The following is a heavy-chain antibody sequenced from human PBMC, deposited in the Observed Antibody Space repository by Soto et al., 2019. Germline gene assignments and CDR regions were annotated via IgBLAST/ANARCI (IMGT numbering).Heavy chain of an antibody. CDR2: ISSSSSYI. CDR1: GFTFSSYS. Sequence: EVQLVESGGGLVKPGGSLRLSCAASGFTFSSYSMNWVRQAPGKGLEWVSSISSSSSYIYYADSVKGRFTISRDNAKNSLYLQMNSLRAEDTAVYYCATYLDYSSTPVQESVDYWGQGTLVTVSS. V-gene: IGHV3-21*01. D-gene: IGHD6-13*01. CDR3: ATYLDYSSTPVQESVDY. J-gene: IGHJ4*02.